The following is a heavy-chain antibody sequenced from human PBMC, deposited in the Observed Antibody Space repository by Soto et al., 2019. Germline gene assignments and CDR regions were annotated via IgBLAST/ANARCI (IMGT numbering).Heavy chain of an antibody. CDR2: INPNSGGT. J-gene: IGHJ6*02. CDR1: GYTFTGYY. CDR3: ARDWVAAAEDYYYYGMDV. Sequence: QVQLVQSGAEVKKPGASVKVSCKASGYTFTGYYMHWVRQAPGQGLEWMGWINPNSGGTNYAQKFQGWVTMPRDTSISTAYMELSRLRSDDTAVYYCARDWVAAAEDYYYYGMDVWGQGTTVTVSS. V-gene: IGHV1-2*04. D-gene: IGHD6-13*01.